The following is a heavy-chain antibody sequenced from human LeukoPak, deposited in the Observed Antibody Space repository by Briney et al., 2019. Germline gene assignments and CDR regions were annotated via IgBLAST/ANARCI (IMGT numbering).Heavy chain of an antibody. V-gene: IGHV3-11*01. Sequence: GSLRLSCAASGFTFSDYYMSWIRQAPGKGLGWVSYISSSGSTIYYADSVKGRFTISRDNAKNSLYLQMNSLRAEDTAVYYCARASRSWGTHFDYWGQGTLVTVSS. D-gene: IGHD1-26*01. CDR3: ARASRSWGTHFDY. CDR1: GFTFSDYY. J-gene: IGHJ4*02. CDR2: ISSSGSTI.